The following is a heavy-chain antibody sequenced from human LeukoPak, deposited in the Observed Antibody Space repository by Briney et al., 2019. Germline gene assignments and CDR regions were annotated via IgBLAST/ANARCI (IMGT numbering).Heavy chain of an antibody. CDR1: GGSFSGYY. Sequence: SETLSLTCTVYGGSFSGYYWSWIRQPPRQGLEWVGEINHSGSTNYNHSLKSRTTISVDTSKNQFSLKLSSVTAADTAVYYCARGHVSYYYDSSGYLEYWGQGTVVPVST. V-gene: IGHV4-34*01. CDR2: INHSGST. J-gene: IGHJ4*02. D-gene: IGHD3-22*01. CDR3: ARGHVSYYYDSSGYLEY.